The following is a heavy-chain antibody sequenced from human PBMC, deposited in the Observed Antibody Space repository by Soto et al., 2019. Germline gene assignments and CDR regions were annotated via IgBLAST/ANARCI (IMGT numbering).Heavy chain of an antibody. V-gene: IGHV4-30-2*01. CDR1: GGSISSGGYS. CDR2: IYHSGST. D-gene: IGHD4-17*01. CDR3: ARRSDYGPLFDY. Sequence: SETLSLTCAVSGGSISSGGYSWSWIRQPPGKGLEWIGYIYHSGSTYYNPSLKSRVTIPVDRSKNQFSLKLSSVTAADTAVYYCARRSDYGPLFDYWGQGTLVTVSS. J-gene: IGHJ4*02.